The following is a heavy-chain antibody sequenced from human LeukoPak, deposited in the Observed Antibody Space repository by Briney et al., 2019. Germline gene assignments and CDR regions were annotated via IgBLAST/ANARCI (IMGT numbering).Heavy chain of an antibody. CDR3: ESLLDDILTGYIPQPY. J-gene: IGHJ4*02. Sequence: SETLSLICTVSGGSISSSSYYGVWIPEPPGKGLEWFVSIYYSGSTYYNPSLKSRVTISVDTSQNQLSLKLSSVTAADTAVYYCESLLDDILTGYIPQPYWGQGTLVTVSS. CDR1: GGSISSSSYY. D-gene: IGHD3-9*01. CDR2: IYYSGST. V-gene: IGHV4-39*07.